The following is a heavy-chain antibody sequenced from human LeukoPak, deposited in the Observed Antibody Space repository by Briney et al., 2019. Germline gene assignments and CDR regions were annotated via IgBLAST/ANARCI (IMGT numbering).Heavy chain of an antibody. CDR1: GFTVSSNY. CDR2: IYSGGST. V-gene: IGHV3-53*01. D-gene: IGHD3-16*02. CDR3: ARGRSDYVWGSYRYTPYYFDY. J-gene: IGHJ4*02. Sequence: PGGSLRLSCAASGFTVSSNYMSWVRQAPGKGLEWVSVIYSGGSTYYADSVKGRFTISRDNSKNTLYLQMNSLRAEDTAVYYCARGRSDYVWGSYRYTPYYFDYWGQGTLVTVSS.